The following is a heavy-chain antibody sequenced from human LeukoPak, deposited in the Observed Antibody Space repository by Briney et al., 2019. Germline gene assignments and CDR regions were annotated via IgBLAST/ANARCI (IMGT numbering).Heavy chain of an antibody. V-gene: IGHV4-34*01. D-gene: IGHD6-13*01. J-gene: IGHJ6*03. CDR2: INHSGST. Sequence: SETLSLTCAVYGGSFSGYYWSWIRQPPGKGLEWIGEINHSGSTNYNPSLKSRVTISVDTSKNQFSLKLSSVTAADTAVYYCARVFVAAAVWGYYYYYMDVWGKGTTVTVSS. CDR1: GGSFSGYY. CDR3: ARVFVAAAVWGYYYYYMDV.